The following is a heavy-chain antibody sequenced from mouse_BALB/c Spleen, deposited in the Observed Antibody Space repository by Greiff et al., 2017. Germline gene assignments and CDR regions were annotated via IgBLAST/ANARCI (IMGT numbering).Heavy chain of an antibody. CDR3: ARASLYYDYDGFFAY. J-gene: IGHJ3*01. V-gene: IGHV7-3*02. CDR2: IRNKANGYTT. D-gene: IGHD2-4*01. Sequence: EVKVVESGGGLVQPGGSLRLSCATSGFTFTDYYMSWVRQPPGKALEWLGFIRNKANGYTTEYSASVKGRFTISRDNSQSILYLQMNTLRAEDSATYYCARASLYYDYDGFFAYWGQGTLVTVSA. CDR1: GFTFTDYY.